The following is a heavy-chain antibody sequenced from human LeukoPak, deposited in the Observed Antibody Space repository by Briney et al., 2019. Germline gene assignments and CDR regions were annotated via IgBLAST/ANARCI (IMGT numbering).Heavy chain of an antibody. V-gene: IGHV4-34*01. CDR3: ARHRSGYYDSSGLTPYYYYYYYMDV. CDR1: GGSFSGYS. J-gene: IGHJ6*03. Sequence: PSETLSLTCAVYGGSFSGYSWSWIRQPPGKGLEWIGEINHRGRTNYNPSLKSRVTISADTSKNQFSLKLSSVTAADTAVYYCARHRSGYYDSSGLTPYYYYYYYMDVWGEGTTVTISS. D-gene: IGHD3-22*01. CDR2: INHRGRT.